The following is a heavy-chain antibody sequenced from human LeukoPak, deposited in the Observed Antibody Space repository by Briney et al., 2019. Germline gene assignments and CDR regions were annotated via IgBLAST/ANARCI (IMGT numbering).Heavy chain of an antibody. CDR2: ISSSGSTI. J-gene: IGHJ4*02. CDR3: ARSSGWYAWDY. CDR1: GFTFSSYE. V-gene: IGHV3-48*03. D-gene: IGHD6-19*01. Sequence: GGSLRLSCAASGFTFSSYEMNWVRQAPGKGLEWVSYISSSGSTIYYADSVKGRFTISRDNAKNSLYLQMNSLRAEDTAVYYCARSSGWYAWDYWGQGTLVTVSS.